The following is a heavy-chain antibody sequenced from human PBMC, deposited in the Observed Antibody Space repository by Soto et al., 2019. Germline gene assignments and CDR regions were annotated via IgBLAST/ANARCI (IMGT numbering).Heavy chain of an antibody. D-gene: IGHD2-2*01. V-gene: IGHV3-23*01. Sequence: GGSLRLSCAASGFTFGDYAMSWVRQAPGRGLEWVSTVSAGGTNTYYTGSVKGRFTISRDNYKNTLYLQMNSLRAGDTAVYFCAKDRVVIPAATCAFDVWGQGTMVTVSS. CDR2: VSAGGTNT. J-gene: IGHJ3*01. CDR1: GFTFGDYA. CDR3: AKDRVVIPAATCAFDV.